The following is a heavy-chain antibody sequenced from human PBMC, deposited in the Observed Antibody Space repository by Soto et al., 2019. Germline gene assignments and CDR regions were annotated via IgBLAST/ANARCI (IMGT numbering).Heavy chain of an antibody. V-gene: IGHV3-64D*06. D-gene: IGHD3-9*01. CDR2: ISSDGDIT. Sequence: GGSLRLCCSASGFTFSEYSMHWVRQAPRKGLQYVSTISSDGDITYYADSVKGRFTISRDNSKNTLYLQMNSLRPEDTAVYYCVKVSTFYDILTGYYSTNFFDPWGQGTLVTVSS. CDR3: VKVSTFYDILTGYYSTNFFDP. J-gene: IGHJ5*02. CDR1: GFTFSEYS.